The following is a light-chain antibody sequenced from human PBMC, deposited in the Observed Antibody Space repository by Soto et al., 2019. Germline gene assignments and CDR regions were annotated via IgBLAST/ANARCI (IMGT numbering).Light chain of an antibody. V-gene: IGKV1-12*01. CDR3: QQADSFPLT. J-gene: IGKJ4*01. CDR2: AAS. CDR1: HNINNW. Sequence: DIQMTQSPSSVSASVGDRVTIACRASHNINNWLDWYQQKPGKAPKLLIYAASSLQSGVPPRFSGSGSGTDFTLTISSLQPEDFATYYCQQADSFPLTFGGGTKV.